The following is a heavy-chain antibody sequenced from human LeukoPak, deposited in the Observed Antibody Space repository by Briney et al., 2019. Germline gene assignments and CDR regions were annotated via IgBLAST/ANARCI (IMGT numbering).Heavy chain of an antibody. Sequence: GGSLRLSCAASGFTFSSYSMTWVRQAPGKGLEWVSSISSGSGYIYYADSVKGRFTISRDNAKNSLYLQMNSLRAEDTAVYYCARGGYDIDYWGQGTLVTVSS. CDR2: ISSGSGYI. V-gene: IGHV3-21*01. D-gene: IGHD5-12*01. CDR3: ARGGYDIDY. J-gene: IGHJ4*02. CDR1: GFTFSSYS.